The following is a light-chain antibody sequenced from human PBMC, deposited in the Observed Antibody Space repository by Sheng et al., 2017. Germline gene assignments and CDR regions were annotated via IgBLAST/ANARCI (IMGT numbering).Light chain of an antibody. J-gene: IGKJ4*01. CDR1: QSVSSSY. V-gene: IGKV3D-15*01. Sequence: EILMTQSPGTLSVSPGERATLSCRASQSVSSSYLAWYQQKPGQAPRLLIYGASSRATGIPDRFSGSGSGTEFTLTISSLQSEDFAVYYCQQYDKWPLTFGGGTKVEIK. CDR2: GAS. CDR3: QQYDKWPLT.